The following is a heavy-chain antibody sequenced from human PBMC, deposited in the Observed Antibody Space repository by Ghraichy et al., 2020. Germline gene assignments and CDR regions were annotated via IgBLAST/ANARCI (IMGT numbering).Heavy chain of an antibody. Sequence: GGSLRLSCVASGFTFSNIGMHWVRQAPGKGLEWVAFIQNHGGDKAYADSVKGRFIISRDDSKNTLYLQVNSLRPEDAAVYYCATDRVPMDVWGRGTTVTVSS. CDR2: IQNHGGDK. CDR1: GFTFSNIG. D-gene: IGHD3-10*01. CDR3: ATDRVPMDV. J-gene: IGHJ6*02. V-gene: IGHV3-30*02.